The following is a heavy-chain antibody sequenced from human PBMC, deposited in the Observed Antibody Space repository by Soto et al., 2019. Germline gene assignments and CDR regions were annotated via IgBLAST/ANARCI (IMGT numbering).Heavy chain of an antibody. J-gene: IGHJ3*02. Sequence: GGSLRLSCEASGFSFSSYSMNWVRQAPGKGLEWVSSISSSSNYIYYADSFKGQFTISRDNAKNSLYLQMNNLRAEDTVLCYCARLLWFGQFWRVDAFDIWGQGTMVTVSS. D-gene: IGHD3-10*01. CDR3: ARLLWFGQFWRVDAFDI. CDR1: GFSFSSYS. CDR2: ISSSSNYI. V-gene: IGHV3-21*01.